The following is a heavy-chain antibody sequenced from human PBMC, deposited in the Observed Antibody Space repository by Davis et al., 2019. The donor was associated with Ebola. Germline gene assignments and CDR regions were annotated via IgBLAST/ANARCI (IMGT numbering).Heavy chain of an antibody. CDR1: GFTFSSYW. J-gene: IGHJ4*02. D-gene: IGHD3-22*01. V-gene: IGHV3-74*01. Sequence: PGGSLRLSCAASGFTFSSYWMHWVRQAPGKGLVWVSRINSDGSSTSYADSVKGRFTISRDNAKNTLYLQMNSLRAEDTAVYYCARGRRAYYYDSSGYYPHWGQGTLVTVSS. CDR2: INSDGSST. CDR3: ARGRRAYYYDSSGYYPH.